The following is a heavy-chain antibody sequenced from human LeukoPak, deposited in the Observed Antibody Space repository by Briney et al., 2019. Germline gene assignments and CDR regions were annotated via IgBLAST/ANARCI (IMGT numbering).Heavy chain of an antibody. CDR3: ATLRGASTAVFDS. D-gene: IGHD2-21*02. CDR2: IHYSEAT. V-gene: IGHV4-59*08. Sequence: SETLSLTCTVSGGSISYDYWSWIRQSPGKRLEWIGYIHYSEATNYSPSLKSRVTISVDTSKNQFSLKLSSVTAADTALYYCATLRGASTAVFDSWGQGALVTVSS. J-gene: IGHJ4*02. CDR1: GGSISYDY.